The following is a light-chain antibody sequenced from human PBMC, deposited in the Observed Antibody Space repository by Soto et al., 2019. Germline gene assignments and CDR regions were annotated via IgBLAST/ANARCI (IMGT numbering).Light chain of an antibody. V-gene: IGKV1-5*03. CDR2: KSS. CDR3: QQYSSYWT. CDR1: QDVDKW. J-gene: IGKJ1*01. Sequence: IVMSQSPSSLSASVGDTVTITCRASQDVDKWLAWYQQKPGKAQKLLIYKSSTLNGGVPSRFSAIGSGTEYSLTISGLQPDDVATYYCQQYSSYWTFGQGTMVEIK.